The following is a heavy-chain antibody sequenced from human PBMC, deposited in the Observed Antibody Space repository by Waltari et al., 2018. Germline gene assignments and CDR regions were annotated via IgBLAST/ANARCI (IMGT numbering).Heavy chain of an antibody. J-gene: IGHJ4*02. CDR2: ISDNSGST. CDR1: GFTFSRYA. V-gene: IGHV3-23*01. CDR3: AKSGDNYVVYFDS. D-gene: IGHD1-1*01. Sequence: EVRLLESGGGSVPPGGSLRLSCVDSGFTFSRYAMTWVRQAPGKGLEWVSGISDNSGSTYYADSVKGRFTISRDNFKNTLFLDLNSLRAEDTAAYYCAKSGDNYVVYFDSWGQGSLVSVSS.